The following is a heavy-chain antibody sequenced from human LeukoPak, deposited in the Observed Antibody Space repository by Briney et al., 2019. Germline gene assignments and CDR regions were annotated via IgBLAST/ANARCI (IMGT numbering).Heavy chain of an antibody. CDR1: GFTVSSSY. CDR3: ARHSGTFYAEFDS. CDR2: IYSGGST. J-gene: IGHJ4*02. Sequence: GGSLRLSCAVSGFTVSSSYMSWVRQAPGKGLEWVSVIYSGGSTYYADSVKGRFTISSDNSKNTLYLQMNSLRAEDTAVYYCARHSGTFYAEFDSWGQGTLVTVSS. D-gene: IGHD1-26*01. V-gene: IGHV3-53*01.